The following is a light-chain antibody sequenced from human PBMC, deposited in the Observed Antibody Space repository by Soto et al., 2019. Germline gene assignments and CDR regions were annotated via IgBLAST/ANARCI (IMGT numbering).Light chain of an antibody. CDR1: QSVSSNY. CDR3: QQYGSSQST. CDR2: GAS. Sequence: IVLTQSPGTLSLSPGERATLFCRASQSVSSNYLAWYQQKPGQAPRLLIYGASSRATGFPDRFSGSGSGTDFTLTISRLEPEDFAVYYCQQYGSSQSTFGQGTKVDIK. J-gene: IGKJ2*01. V-gene: IGKV3-20*01.